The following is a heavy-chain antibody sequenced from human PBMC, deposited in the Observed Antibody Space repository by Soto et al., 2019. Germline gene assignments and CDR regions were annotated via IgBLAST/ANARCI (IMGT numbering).Heavy chain of an antibody. CDR3: ARVPGP. J-gene: IGHJ5*02. V-gene: IGHV4-30-4*01. CDR2: IYYSGST. CDR1: GGSVGSGKYY. Sequence: NPSEPLSLTCIVSGGSVGSGKYYRSWIRQPPGKGLEWVGYIYYSGSTYYNPSLKSRVSISVDTSMNQFSLKLSSVTAADTAVYYCARVPGPWGQVTLVTVSS. D-gene: IGHD2-2*01.